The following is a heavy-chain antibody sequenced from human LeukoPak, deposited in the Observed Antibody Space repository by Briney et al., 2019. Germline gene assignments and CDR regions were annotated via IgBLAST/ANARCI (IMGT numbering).Heavy chain of an antibody. CDR2: IIPIFGTA. Sequence: ASVKVSCKASGGTFSSYAISWVRQAPGQGLEWMGGIIPIFGTANYAQKFQGRVTITADESTSTAYMELSSLRSEDTAVYYCAREEGRMVRGVTHFDYWGQGTLVTVSS. V-gene: IGHV1-69*13. CDR1: GGTFSSYA. J-gene: IGHJ4*02. CDR3: AREEGRMVRGVTHFDY. D-gene: IGHD3-10*01.